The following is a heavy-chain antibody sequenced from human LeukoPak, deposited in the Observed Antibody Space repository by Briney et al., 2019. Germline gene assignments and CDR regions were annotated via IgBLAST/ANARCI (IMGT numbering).Heavy chain of an antibody. V-gene: IGHV3-23*01. Sequence: GGPLRLSCAASGFTFSSYAMIWVRQAPGKGLEWVSAISGSGGSTYYADSEKGRFTISRDNSKNTLYLQMNSLRAEDTAVYYCAKAYSSGWSLFDYWGQGTLVTVSS. D-gene: IGHD6-19*01. CDR2: ISGSGGST. CDR1: GFTFSSYA. J-gene: IGHJ4*02. CDR3: AKAYSSGWSLFDY.